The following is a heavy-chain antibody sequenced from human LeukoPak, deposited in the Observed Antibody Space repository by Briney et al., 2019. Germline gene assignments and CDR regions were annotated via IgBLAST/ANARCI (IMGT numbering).Heavy chain of an antibody. Sequence: GGSLRLSCAASGFTFSNYWMNWVRQAPGKGPEWVAIIKKDGSEKYYVDSVKGRFTISRDNAKNSLYLQMNSLRADDTAVYFCAGGAGFLIDYWGQGALVTVST. CDR1: GFTFSNYW. CDR2: IKKDGSEK. J-gene: IGHJ4*02. V-gene: IGHV3-7*01. D-gene: IGHD2/OR15-2a*01. CDR3: AGGAGFLIDY.